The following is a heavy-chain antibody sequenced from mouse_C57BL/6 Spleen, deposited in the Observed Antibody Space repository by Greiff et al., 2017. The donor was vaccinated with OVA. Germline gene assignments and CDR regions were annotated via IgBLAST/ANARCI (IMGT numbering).Heavy chain of an antibody. D-gene: IGHD1-3*01. CDR1: GYAFSSYW. CDR2: IYPGDGDT. V-gene: IGHV1-80*01. CDR3: ARLYVKGDIFAY. Sequence: QVQLQQSGAELVKPGASVKISCKASGYAFSSYWMNWVKQRPGQGLAWIGQIYPGDGDTNYNGKFKGKATLTADKSSSTAYMQLSSLTSEASAVYFCARLYVKGDIFAYWGQGTLVTVSA. J-gene: IGHJ3*01.